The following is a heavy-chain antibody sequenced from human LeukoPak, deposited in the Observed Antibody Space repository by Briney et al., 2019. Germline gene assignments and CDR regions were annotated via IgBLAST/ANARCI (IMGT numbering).Heavy chain of an antibody. CDR2: IYYSGST. V-gene: IGHV4-39*07. CDR1: GFTFSSYG. J-gene: IGHJ6*03. CDR3: ARVSGQYYFYYYMDV. Sequence: GSLRLSCAASGFTFSSYGMSWVRQPPGKGLEWIGSIYYSGSTDYNPSLKSRVTISLDTSKNQISLKLSSVTAADTAVYYCARVSGQYYFYYYMDVWGKGTTVTVSS.